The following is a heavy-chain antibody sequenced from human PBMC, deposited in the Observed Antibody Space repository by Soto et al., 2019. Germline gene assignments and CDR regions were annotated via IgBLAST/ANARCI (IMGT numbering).Heavy chain of an antibody. CDR3: ALSFSQTNIDV. CDR2: INPDSGRT. CDR1: GYTFTGYY. J-gene: IGHJ6*01. V-gene: IGHV1-2*02. Sequence: QVQLVQSGPEVGKPGASVKVSCKASGYTFTGYYLHRGRQAPGQGLEWMGYINPDSGRTRYAQKFQGTVTMTRDTSITTAYLELSSLKYDDSAIFYCALSFSQTNIDVWGQGTTVIVSS.